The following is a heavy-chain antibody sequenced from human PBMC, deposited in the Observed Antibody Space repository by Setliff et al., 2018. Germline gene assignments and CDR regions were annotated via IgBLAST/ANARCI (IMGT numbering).Heavy chain of an antibody. CDR3: ARVPRLEWLLPTFDS. V-gene: IGHV1-2*02. D-gene: IGHD3-3*01. Sequence: ASVKVSCKASGYTFSDHYMHWVRQVPGQGLEWMGWINPKSGGTKYAEQFQGRVTMTRDTSINTAYMELSSLRSDDTAVYYCARVPRLEWLLPTFDSWGQGTLVTVSS. CDR2: INPKSGGT. CDR1: GYTFSDHY. J-gene: IGHJ4*02.